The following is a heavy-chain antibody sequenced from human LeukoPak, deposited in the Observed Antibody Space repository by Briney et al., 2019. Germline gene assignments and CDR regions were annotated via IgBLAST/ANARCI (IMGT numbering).Heavy chain of an antibody. CDR1: GFTFSSYW. D-gene: IGHD6-13*01. V-gene: IGHV3-7*01. CDR2: IKQDGSEK. J-gene: IGHJ4*02. CDR3: ARGYSGSWYN. Sequence: GGSLRLSCAASGFTFSSYWLSWVRQAPGKGLERVANIKQDGSEKYYVDSVKGRFTISRDNAKNSLYLQMSSLRAEDTAVCYCARGYSGSWYNWGQGTLVTVSS.